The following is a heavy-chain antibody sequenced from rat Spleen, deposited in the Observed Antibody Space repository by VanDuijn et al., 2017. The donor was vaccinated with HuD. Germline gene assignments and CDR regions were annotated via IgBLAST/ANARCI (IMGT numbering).Heavy chain of an antibody. CDR1: GFTFSSYG. V-gene: IGHV5-31*01. CDR3: ATHGTMAARSGYYFDY. D-gene: IGHD1-2*01. J-gene: IGHJ2*01. Sequence: VQLVESGGGLVQPGKSLKLSCSASGFTFSSYGMHWIRQAPGKGLDCVAYITNTGGSIYYPDSVKGRFTISRHNTQNPLNLQMNSLRSEDTATYYCATHGTMAARSGYYFDYWGQGVMVTVSS. CDR2: ITNTGGSI.